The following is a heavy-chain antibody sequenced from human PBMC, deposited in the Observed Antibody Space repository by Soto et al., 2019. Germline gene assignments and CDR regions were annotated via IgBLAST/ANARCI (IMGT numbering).Heavy chain of an antibody. CDR2: IRSKANSYAT. Sequence: GGSLRVSCAASGLTFSGAAMRWVRQASAKGLEWVGRIRSKANSYATAYAAAVKGRFTISRDDSKNTAYLQMNSLKTEDTAVYYCTSVDIVGTFDYWGQGTLVTVSS. J-gene: IGHJ4*02. D-gene: IGHD5-12*01. V-gene: IGHV3-73*01. CDR1: GLTFSGAA. CDR3: TSVDIVGTFDY.